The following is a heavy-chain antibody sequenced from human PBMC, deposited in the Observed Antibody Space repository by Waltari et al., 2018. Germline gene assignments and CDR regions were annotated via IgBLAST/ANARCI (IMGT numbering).Heavy chain of an antibody. CDR3: ARDEPISASFDI. Sequence: QVHLQESGPGLVEPSETLSLTCSISGDSVKNFHWSWIRQSAGKGLEWIGRMHTSGSTKYNPSLESRVTLSLDTSKNHFSLKLRSVIAADTAIYYCARDEPISASFDIWGQGTLVIVSS. CDR2: MHTSGST. V-gene: IGHV4-4*07. CDR1: GDSVKNFH. J-gene: IGHJ3*02. D-gene: IGHD2-15*01.